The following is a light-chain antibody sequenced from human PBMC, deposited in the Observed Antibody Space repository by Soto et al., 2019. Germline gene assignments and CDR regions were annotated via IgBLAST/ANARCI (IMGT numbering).Light chain of an antibody. CDR1: QSVSSTY. V-gene: IGKV3-20*01. J-gene: IGKJ1*01. CDR3: QHYGSSPRT. CDR2: GAS. Sequence: EIVLTQSPGTLSLSPGERATLSCRASQSVSSTYLAWYQQKPGQAPRLLIYGASSRATGIPDRFGGSGSGTDFTLTISRLEPEDFAMYYCQHYGSSPRTFGQGTKVEIK.